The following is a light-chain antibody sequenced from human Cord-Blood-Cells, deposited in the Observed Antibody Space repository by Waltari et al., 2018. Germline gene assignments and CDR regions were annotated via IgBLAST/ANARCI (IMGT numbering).Light chain of an antibody. CDR3: TSYTSSSTLV. Sequence: QSALTQPASVSGSPGQSITISCTGTSSDVGGYNYVSWYQQHPGKAPNLMVHDVSNRPPGGSRRFPAATSANTASHTISWHQAHHYADSYCTSYTSSSTLVVGGVPKLTVL. J-gene: IGLJ3*02. CDR2: DVS. CDR1: SSDVGGYNY. V-gene: IGLV2-14*03.